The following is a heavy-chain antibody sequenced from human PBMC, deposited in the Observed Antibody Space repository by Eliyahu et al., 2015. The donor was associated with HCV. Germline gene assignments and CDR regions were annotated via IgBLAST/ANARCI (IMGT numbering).Heavy chain of an antibody. V-gene: IGHV3-23*01. CDR1: GFTFXXXT. CDR3: AKCPDWSGWGGNYFDS. CDR2: IDGGATYX. Sequence: EVQLLESGGGLVQPGGSLRLSCAASGFTFXXXTXGWVRQAPGKGLEWVSAIDGGATYXTYGDSXKGRFTISRDNSRNTLYLQMNSLRAEDTAVYYCAKCPDWSGWGGNYFDSWGQGTLVTASS. D-gene: IGHD6-19*01. J-gene: IGHJ4*02.